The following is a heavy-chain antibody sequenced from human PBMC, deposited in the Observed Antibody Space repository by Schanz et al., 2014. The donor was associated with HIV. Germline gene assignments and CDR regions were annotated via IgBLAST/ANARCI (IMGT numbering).Heavy chain of an antibody. Sequence: QVQLVESGGGVVQPGRSLRLSCAASGFTFSTKGMHWVRQAPGKGLEWVAVIWYDGSNKYYADSVKGRFIISRDNSKNTLYLQMNSLRVEDTAVYYCANEEVPNDYWGQGTLVTVSS. CDR2: IWYDGSNK. CDR3: ANEEVPNDY. J-gene: IGHJ4*02. CDR1: GFTFSTKG. V-gene: IGHV3-33*06.